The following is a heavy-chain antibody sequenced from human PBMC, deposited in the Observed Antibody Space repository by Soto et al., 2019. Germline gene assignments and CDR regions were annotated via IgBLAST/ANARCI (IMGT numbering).Heavy chain of an antibody. V-gene: IGHV4-30-4*08. CDR1: GGSISSGGYY. Sequence: SETLSLTCTVSGGSISSGGYYWSWIRQHPGKGLEWIGYIYYSGSTYFNPSLKSRVTISVDTSKNQFSLKLSSVTAADTAVYYCARDHYVYDILTGYGYYYGMDVWGQGTTVTVSS. CDR3: ARDHYVYDILTGYGYYYGMDV. CDR2: IYYSGST. J-gene: IGHJ6*02. D-gene: IGHD3-9*01.